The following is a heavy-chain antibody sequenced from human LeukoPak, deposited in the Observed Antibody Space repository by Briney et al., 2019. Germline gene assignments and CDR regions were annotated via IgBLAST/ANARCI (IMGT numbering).Heavy chain of an antibody. J-gene: IGHJ1*01. CDR1: GGSISSYY. Sequence: SETLSLTCTVSGGSISSYYWSWIRQPPGKGLEWIGYIYYSGNTNYNPSLKSRVTMSVDTSKNQFSLKLRSVTAADTAVYYCARVAAGIGFFQHWGQGTLVTVSS. CDR3: ARVAAGIGFFQH. CDR2: IYYSGNT. V-gene: IGHV4-59*12. D-gene: IGHD6-13*01.